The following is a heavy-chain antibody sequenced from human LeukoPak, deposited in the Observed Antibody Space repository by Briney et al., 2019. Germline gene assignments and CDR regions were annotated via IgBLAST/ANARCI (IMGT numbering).Heavy chain of an antibody. V-gene: IGHV3-21*01. J-gene: IGHJ4*02. CDR1: GFTFSSYS. CDR3: ARGDRYSSSWYGY. CDR2: ISSSSSYI. D-gene: IGHD6-13*01. Sequence: PGGSLRLSCAASGFTFSSYSMNWVRQAPGKGLEWVSSISSSSSYIYYADSVKGRFTISRDNAKNSLYLQMNSLRAEDTAVYYCARGDRYSSSWYGYWGQGTLVTVSS.